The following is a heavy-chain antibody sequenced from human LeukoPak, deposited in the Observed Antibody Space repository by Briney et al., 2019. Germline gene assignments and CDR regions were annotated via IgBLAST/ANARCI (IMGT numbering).Heavy chain of an antibody. CDR3: ARHRASSSWYPPFEYYFDY. V-gene: IGHV4-61*02. CDR2: IYTSGST. D-gene: IGHD6-13*01. CDR1: GGSISSGSYY. Sequence: SETLSLTCTVSGGSISSGSYYWSWIRQPAGKGLEWIGRIYTSGSTNYNPSLKSRVTISVDTSKNQFSLKLSSVTAADTAVYYCARHRASSSWYPPFEYYFDYWGQGTLVTVSS. J-gene: IGHJ4*02.